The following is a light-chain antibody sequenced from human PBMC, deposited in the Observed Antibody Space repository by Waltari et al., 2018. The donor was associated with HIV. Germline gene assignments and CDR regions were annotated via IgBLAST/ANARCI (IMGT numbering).Light chain of an antibody. CDR1: SSDVGGYNY. Sequence: QPALTQPAPVSGSPGQSITISCTGTSSDVGGYNYVSWYQQHPGKAPKLMIYEVSNRPAGVSNRFSGSKSGNTASLTISGLQAEDEADYYCSSYTSGSTLFVFGTGTKVTVL. CDR2: EVS. CDR3: SSYTSGSTLFV. V-gene: IGLV2-14*01. J-gene: IGLJ1*01.